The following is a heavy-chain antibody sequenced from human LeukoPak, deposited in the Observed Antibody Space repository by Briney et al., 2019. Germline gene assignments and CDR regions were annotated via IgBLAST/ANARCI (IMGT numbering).Heavy chain of an antibody. Sequence: GGSLRLSCAASGFTFSAYSMTWVRQAPGKGPEWVSTISGSGENIYFADSMKGRFTISRDNSKNTLYLQMNSLRAEDTAVYYCAKDSLSFGIAAAGQWGQGTLVTVSS. J-gene: IGHJ4*02. D-gene: IGHD6-13*01. CDR3: AKDSLSFGIAAAGQ. CDR1: GFTFSAYS. CDR2: ISGSGENI. V-gene: IGHV3-23*01.